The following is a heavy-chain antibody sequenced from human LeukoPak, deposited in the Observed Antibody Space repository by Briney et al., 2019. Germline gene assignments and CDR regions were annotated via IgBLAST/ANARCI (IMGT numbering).Heavy chain of an antibody. J-gene: IGHJ6*02. CDR2: IYGDGSGT. Sequence: PGGSLRLSCVVSGFTFRDYWMHWVRQAPGKGLVWVSRIYGDGSGTAYADSVKGRFTISRDNAKNTLYLQVNSLRAEDTAVYYCAREPLKYFDSYYGLDVWGRGTTVTVSS. V-gene: IGHV3-74*01. D-gene: IGHD3-9*01. CDR1: GFTFRDYW. CDR3: AREPLKYFDSYYGLDV.